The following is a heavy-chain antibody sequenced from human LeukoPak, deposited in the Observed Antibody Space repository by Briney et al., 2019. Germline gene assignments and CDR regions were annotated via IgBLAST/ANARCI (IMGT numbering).Heavy chain of an antibody. J-gene: IGHJ4*02. CDR1: GFTFGDYA. CDR2: IRSKAYGGAP. Sequence: PGGSLRLSCTASGFTFGDYAMSWFRQAPGKGLEWVGFIRSKAYGGAPEHAASVAARFTISRDDSTSVAYLQMNSVQAEDTAVYYCARGSGRYVMVDWWGQGTLVTVSS. CDR3: ARGSGRYVMVDW. V-gene: IGHV3-49*03. D-gene: IGHD6-19*01.